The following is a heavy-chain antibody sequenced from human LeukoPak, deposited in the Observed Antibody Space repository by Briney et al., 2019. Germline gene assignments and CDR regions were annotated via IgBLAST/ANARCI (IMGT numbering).Heavy chain of an antibody. Sequence: GGSLRLSCAASGFTFSSYWMTWVRQTPGKGLKWVANIKQDGTEKYYVDSVRGRFTISRDNAKNSLYLEMNSLTAEDTAVYYCANYYDSSGYYALDMWGQGTMVTVSP. J-gene: IGHJ3*02. CDR1: GFTFSSYW. D-gene: IGHD3-22*01. V-gene: IGHV3-7*01. CDR3: ANYYDSSGYYALDM. CDR2: IKQDGTEK.